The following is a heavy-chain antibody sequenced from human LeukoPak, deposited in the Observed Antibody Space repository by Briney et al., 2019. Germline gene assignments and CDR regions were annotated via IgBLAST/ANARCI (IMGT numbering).Heavy chain of an antibody. CDR1: GFTFSSYA. D-gene: IGHD3-22*01. Sequence: GGSLRLSCAASGFTFSSYAMSWVRQAPGKGLEWVSTISGGGGSTYYADSVKGRFTISRDNSKNTLYLQMNSLRAEDTAIYYCAKDSSITMIVVIITTDYFDYWGQGTLVTVSS. CDR2: ISGGGGST. J-gene: IGHJ4*02. V-gene: IGHV3-23*01. CDR3: AKDSSITMIVVIITTDYFDY.